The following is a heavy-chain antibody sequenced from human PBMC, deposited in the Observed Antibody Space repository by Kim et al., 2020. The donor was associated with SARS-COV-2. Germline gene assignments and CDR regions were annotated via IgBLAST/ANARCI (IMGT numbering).Heavy chain of an antibody. Sequence: ASVKVSCKASGYTFTSYAMNWVRQAPGQGLEWMGWINTNTGNPTYAQGFTGRFVFSLDTSVSTAYLQINSLKAEDTAVYYCARESVAGLYYYYYYGMDVWGQGTTVTVSS. J-gene: IGHJ6*02. CDR2: INTNTGNP. D-gene: IGHD6-19*01. CDR1: GYTFTSYA. V-gene: IGHV7-4-1*02. CDR3: ARESVAGLYYYYYYGMDV.